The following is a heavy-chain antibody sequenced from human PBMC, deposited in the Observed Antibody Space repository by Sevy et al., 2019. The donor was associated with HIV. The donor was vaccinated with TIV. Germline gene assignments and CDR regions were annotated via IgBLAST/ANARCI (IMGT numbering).Heavy chain of an antibody. Sequence: KQSQTLSLTCAISGDSVSSNSAAWNWIRQSPSRGLEWLGRTYYRSKWYNDYAVSVKSRITINPDTSKNQFSLQLNSVTPEDTAVYHCAREREQLDRRRGAFDIWGQGTMVTVSS. V-gene: IGHV6-1*01. J-gene: IGHJ3*02. CDR1: GDSVSSNSAA. CDR3: AREREQLDRRRGAFDI. CDR2: TYYRSKWYN. D-gene: IGHD6-13*01.